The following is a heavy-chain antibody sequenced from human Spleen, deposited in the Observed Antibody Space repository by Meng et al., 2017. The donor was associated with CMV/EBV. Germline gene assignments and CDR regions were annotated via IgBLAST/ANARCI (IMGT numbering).Heavy chain of an antibody. CDR3: ARSFKRHRLQFDPFVPYTFDY. CDR1: GYILTELS. CDR2: FDPEGGET. J-gene: IGHJ4*02. D-gene: IGHD5-24*01. Sequence: ASVKVSCKVSGYILTELSRHWVRQAPGKGLEWMGGFDPEGGETIYAQKFQGRVTMTTDTSTSTVYMELRSLRSDDTAVYYCARSFKRHRLQFDPFVPYTFDYWGQGTLVTVSS. V-gene: IGHV1-24*01.